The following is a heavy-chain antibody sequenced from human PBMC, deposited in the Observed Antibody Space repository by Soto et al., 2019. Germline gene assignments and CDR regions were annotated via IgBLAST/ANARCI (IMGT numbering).Heavy chain of an antibody. V-gene: IGHV1-69*01. CDR3: ARVGPAHYYDTSGYYSPLDY. D-gene: IGHD3-22*01. CDR1: GDTFSSYA. CDR2: IIPMFGTA. J-gene: IGHJ4*02. Sequence: QVQLVQSGAEVKKPGSSVKVSCKASGDTFSSYAINWVRQAPGQGLEWMGGIIPMFGTAYYAQKFKGRVTITAGESTSTVYMELSSLRSEDTAVYYCARVGPAHYYDTSGYYSPLDYWGQGTLVTVSS.